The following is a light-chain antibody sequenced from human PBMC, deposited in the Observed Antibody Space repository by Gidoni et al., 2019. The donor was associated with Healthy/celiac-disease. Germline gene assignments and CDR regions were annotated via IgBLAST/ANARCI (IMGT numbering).Light chain of an antibody. CDR1: SSDVGGYNY. V-gene: IGLV2-11*01. CDR2: DVS. J-gene: IGLJ1*01. Sequence: QSALTQPRSVSGSPGQSVTISCTGTSSDVGGYNYVSWYQQTPGKAPKLMIYDVSKRPSGVPDRFSGSKSGNTASLTISGLQAEDEADYYCCSYAGSYTFSVFGTGTKVTVL. CDR3: CSYAGSYTFSV.